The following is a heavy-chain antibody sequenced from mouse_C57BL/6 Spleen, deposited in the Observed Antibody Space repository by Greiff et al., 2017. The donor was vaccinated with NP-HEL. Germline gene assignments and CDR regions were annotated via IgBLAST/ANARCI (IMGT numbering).Heavy chain of an antibody. CDR1: GYSFTGYY. V-gene: IGHV1-43*01. CDR2: INPSTGGT. J-gene: IGHJ4*01. CDR3: ARSGDYDRGYAMDY. D-gene: IGHD2-4*01. Sequence: EVKVVDSGPELVKPGASVKISCKASGYSFTGYYMHWVKQSSEKSLEWIGEINPSTGGTSYNQKFKGKATLTVDKSSSTAYMQLKSLTSEDSAVYYCARSGDYDRGYAMDYWGQGTSVTVSS.